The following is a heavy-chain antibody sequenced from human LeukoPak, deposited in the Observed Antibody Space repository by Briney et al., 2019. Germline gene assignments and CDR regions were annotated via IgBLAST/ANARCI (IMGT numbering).Heavy chain of an antibody. Sequence: GGSLRLSCGASGLTVSSYAMSWVRQAPGKGLEWVSTIIGSAANTYYADSVKGRFTISRDDSKNTVYLQMNSLRAVDTAVYSCAKYTSGTSYRGLDQWGHGTLVTVSS. CDR1: GLTVSSYA. D-gene: IGHD3-10*01. J-gene: IGHJ4*01. V-gene: IGHV3-23*01. CDR3: AKYTSGTSYRGLDQ. CDR2: IIGSAANT.